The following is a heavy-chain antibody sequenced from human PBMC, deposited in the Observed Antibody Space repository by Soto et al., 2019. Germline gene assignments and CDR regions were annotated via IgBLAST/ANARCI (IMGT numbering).Heavy chain of an antibody. CDR3: AKFEGALHHNYHMDV. CDR1: GFTFSNFA. Sequence: EMQLLESGGGLVQPGGSLRLSCAASGFTFSNFAMSWVRHAPGKGLEWVSGVYGGGNGALYADSVKGRFIISRDNSKNTLYLHMNSLRAGDTAVYYCAKFEGALHHNYHMDVWGQGTTVTVSS. V-gene: IGHV3-23*01. CDR2: VYGGGNGA. D-gene: IGHD1-1*01. J-gene: IGHJ6*02.